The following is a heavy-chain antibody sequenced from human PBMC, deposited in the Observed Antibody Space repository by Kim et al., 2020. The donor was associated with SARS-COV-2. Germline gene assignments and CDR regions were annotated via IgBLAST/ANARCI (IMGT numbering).Heavy chain of an antibody. V-gene: IGHV3-9*01. CDR2: FGWNGDGA. D-gene: IGHD2-8*01. CDR1: GFTFGNHA. Sequence: GGSLRLSCVASGFTFGNHAMHWVRQAPGKGLEWVASFGWNGDGALSADSVKGRFTISRDNAENSLFLQLNSLRAEDTALYFYAKDRDTCMVIGYYCVIDV. CDR3: AKDRDTCMVIGYYCVIDV. J-gene: IGHJ6*01.